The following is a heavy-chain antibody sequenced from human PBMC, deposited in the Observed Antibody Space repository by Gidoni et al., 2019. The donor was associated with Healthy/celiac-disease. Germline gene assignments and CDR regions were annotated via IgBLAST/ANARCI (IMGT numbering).Heavy chain of an antibody. CDR2: IIPIFGTA. Sequence: QVQLVQSGAEVKKPGSSVKVSCKASGRTFSSYAISWVRQAPGQGLEWMGGIIPIFGTANYAQKFQGRVTITADESTSTAYMELSSLRSEDTAVYYCALLDSPPRGSGYYPNIDYWGQGTLVTVSS. CDR1: GRTFSSYA. D-gene: IGHD3-22*01. CDR3: ALLDSPPRGSGYYPNIDY. V-gene: IGHV1-69*01. J-gene: IGHJ4*02.